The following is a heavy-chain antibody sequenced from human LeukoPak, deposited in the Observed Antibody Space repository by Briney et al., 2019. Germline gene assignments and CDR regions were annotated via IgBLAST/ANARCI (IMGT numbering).Heavy chain of an antibody. CDR3: AKDPISSSSWGNDY. J-gene: IGHJ4*02. V-gene: IGHV3-23*01. Sequence: GGSLRLSCAASGFTFSSYSMNWVRQAPGKGLEWVSGISASGGTTYYADSVKGRFTISRDNSKNTLYLQMNSLRAEDTAVYYCAKDPISSSSWGNDYWGQGTLVTVSS. CDR1: GFTFSSYS. CDR2: ISASGGTT. D-gene: IGHD6-6*01.